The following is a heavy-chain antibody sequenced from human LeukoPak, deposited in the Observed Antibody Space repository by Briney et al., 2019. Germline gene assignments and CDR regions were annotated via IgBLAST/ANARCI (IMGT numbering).Heavy chain of an antibody. CDR1: GFTLSSYA. V-gene: IGHV3-23*01. D-gene: IGHD2-21*01. J-gene: IGHJ4*02. Sequence: GGSLRLSCAAPGFTLSSYAMSWVRQAPGKGLEWVSAISDSGNTYHADSVKGRFTISRDSSKNTLFLQMNRLRPEDAAVYYCAKAPVTTCRGAYCYPFDYWGQGTLVTVSS. CDR3: AKAPVTTCRGAYCYPFDY. CDR2: ISDSGNT.